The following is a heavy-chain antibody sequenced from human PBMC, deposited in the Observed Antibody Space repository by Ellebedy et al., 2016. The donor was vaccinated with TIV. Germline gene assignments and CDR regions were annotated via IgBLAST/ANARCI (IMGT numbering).Heavy chain of an antibody. CDR2: IIPIFGTA. D-gene: IGHD6-13*01. CDR1: GGTFSSYA. V-gene: IGHV1-69*13. CDR3: ARSPHYSSSWYRYYYYYGMDV. Sequence: SVKVSCXASGGTFSSYAISWVRQAPGQGLEWMAGIIPIFGTANYAQKFQGRVTITADESTSTAYMELSSLRSEDTAVYYCARSPHYSSSWYRYYYYYGMDVWGQGTTVTVSS. J-gene: IGHJ6*02.